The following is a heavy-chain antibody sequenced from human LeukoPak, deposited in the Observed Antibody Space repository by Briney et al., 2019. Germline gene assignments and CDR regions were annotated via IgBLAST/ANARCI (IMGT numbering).Heavy chain of an antibody. D-gene: IGHD5-24*01. CDR1: GFTFSSYE. J-gene: IGHJ4*02. V-gene: IGHV3-48*03. Sequence: GGSLRLSCAASGFTFSSYEMNWVRQAPGKGLEWVSHISSSGSTIYYADSVKGRFTISRDNSKNTLYLQMNSLRAEDTAVYYCAKRGMTTIKEGFDYWGQGTLVTVSS. CDR3: AKRGMTTIKEGFDY. CDR2: ISSSGSTI.